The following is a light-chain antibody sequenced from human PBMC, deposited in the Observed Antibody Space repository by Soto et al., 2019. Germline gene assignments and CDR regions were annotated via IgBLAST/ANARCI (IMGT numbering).Light chain of an antibody. Sequence: EIVLTQSPGTLSLSPGERATLSCRASQNLSSGYLAWYQQKPGQAPRILIHGASTRATGIADRFSGSGSGTDFTLTISRLEPEDFAVYYCQQYNNWPPITFGQGTRLEIK. V-gene: IGKV3-20*01. J-gene: IGKJ5*01. CDR3: QQYNNWPPIT. CDR2: GAS. CDR1: QNLSSGY.